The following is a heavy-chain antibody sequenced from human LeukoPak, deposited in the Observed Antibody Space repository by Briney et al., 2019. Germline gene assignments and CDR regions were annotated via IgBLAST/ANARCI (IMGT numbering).Heavy chain of an antibody. V-gene: IGHV3-9*01. Sequence: GGSLRLSCAASGFTFDGYAMHWVRQAPGKGLEWVSGISWDSGAIGYADSVKGRFTISRDNAMNSLYLQMDSLRAEDTALYYCAKGYGGNHWFDYWGQGTLVTVSS. D-gene: IGHD4-23*01. J-gene: IGHJ4*02. CDR2: ISWDSGAI. CDR3: AKGYGGNHWFDY. CDR1: GFTFDGYA.